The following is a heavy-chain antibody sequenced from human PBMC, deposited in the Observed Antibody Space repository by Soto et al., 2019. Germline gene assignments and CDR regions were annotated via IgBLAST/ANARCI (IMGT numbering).Heavy chain of an antibody. CDR3: ARDASDIVVVVAATTDGNWFYX. D-gene: IGHD2-15*01. J-gene: IGHJ5*02. V-gene: IGHV3-30-3*01. CDR2: ISYDGSNK. Sequence: PGGSLRLSCAASGFTFSSYAMHWVRQAPGKGLEWVSFISYDGSNKYYAHSVKGRFTISRENSKNTLYLQMNRLRAEDTAVYYCARDASDIVVVVAATTDGNWFYXWGQVTTFTVSX. CDR1: GFTFSSYA.